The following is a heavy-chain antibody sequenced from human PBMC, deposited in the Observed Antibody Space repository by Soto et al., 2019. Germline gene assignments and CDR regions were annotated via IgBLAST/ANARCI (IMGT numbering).Heavy chain of an antibody. CDR2: ISWDGGST. J-gene: IGHJ4*02. CDR3: ALEWSAAGYFDY. CDR1: GFTFDDYT. V-gene: IGHV3-43*01. Sequence: GGSLRLSCAASGFTFDDYTMHWVRQAPGKGLEWVSLISWDGGSTYYADSVKGRFTISRDNSKNSLYLQMNSLRTEDTALYYCALEWSAAGYFDYWGQGTLVTVSS. D-gene: IGHD2-8*01.